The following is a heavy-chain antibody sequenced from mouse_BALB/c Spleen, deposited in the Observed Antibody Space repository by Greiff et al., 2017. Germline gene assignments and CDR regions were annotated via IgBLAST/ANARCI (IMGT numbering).Heavy chain of an antibody. Sequence: EVQLQESGPGLVKPSQSLSLTCSVTGYSITSGYYWNWLRQFPGNKLEWTGYISYDGSNNYNPSLKNRISITRDTSKNQFFLKLNSVTTEDTATYYCARRSLYYFDYWGQGTTLTVSS. CDR3: ARRSLYYFDY. V-gene: IGHV3-6*02. D-gene: IGHD6-1*01. CDR2: ISYDGSN. CDR1: GYSITSGYY. J-gene: IGHJ2*01.